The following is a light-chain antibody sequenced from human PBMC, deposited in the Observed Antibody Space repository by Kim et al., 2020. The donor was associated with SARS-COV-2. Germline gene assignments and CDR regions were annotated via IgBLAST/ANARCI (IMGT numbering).Light chain of an antibody. Sequence: ALGQTVRITCQGDSLRGYYASWFQQKSGQAPILGMYGDKNRPSGIPDRFSCSGSGNTASLTITGAQAEDEADYYCNSRDSSGNHVLFGGGTQLTVL. J-gene: IGLJ3*02. CDR3: NSRDSSGNHVL. CDR2: GDK. V-gene: IGLV3-19*01. CDR1: SLRGYY.